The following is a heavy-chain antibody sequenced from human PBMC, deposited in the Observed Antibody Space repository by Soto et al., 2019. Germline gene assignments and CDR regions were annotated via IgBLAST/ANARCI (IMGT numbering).Heavy chain of an antibody. CDR1: GYTFTTYG. D-gene: IGHD6-19*01. J-gene: IGHJ6*02. CDR3: ARDGGGWYGMGYYYGMDV. Sequence: ASVKVSCKASGYTFTTYGITWVRQAPGQGLEWMGWISGHNGNTNYAQKLQGRVTMTTDTSTSTAYMELRSLRSDDTAVYYCARDGGGWYGMGYYYGMDVWGQGTTVTVSS. CDR2: ISGHNGNT. V-gene: IGHV1-18*01.